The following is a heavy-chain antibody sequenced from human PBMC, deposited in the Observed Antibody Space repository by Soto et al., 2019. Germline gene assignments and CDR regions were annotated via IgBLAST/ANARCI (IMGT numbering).Heavy chain of an antibody. Sequence: QVQLVQSGAEVKKPGSSVKVSCKASGGTFSSYAISWVRQAPGQGLEWMGGIIPIFGTANYAQKFQGRVTITAAESTSTAYMELSSMRSEDTAVYYCATPPSYDSSGTTGYYYYGMDVWGQGTTVTVSS. D-gene: IGHD3-22*01. CDR3: ATPPSYDSSGTTGYYYYGMDV. CDR2: IIPIFGTA. J-gene: IGHJ6*02. V-gene: IGHV1-69*12. CDR1: GGTFSSYA.